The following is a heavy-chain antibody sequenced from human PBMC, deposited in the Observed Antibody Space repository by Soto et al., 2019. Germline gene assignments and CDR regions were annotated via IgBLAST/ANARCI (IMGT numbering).Heavy chain of an antibody. CDR3: ARELTGNSSGYPNQGRNLYYFDY. J-gene: IGHJ4*02. CDR2: IYYSGST. D-gene: IGHD3-22*01. V-gene: IGHV4-31*03. Sequence: QVQLQESGPGLVKPSQTLSLTCTVSGGSISSGGYYWSWIRQHPGKGLEWIGYIYYSGSTYYNPSLKSRVTISVDTSKNQFSLKLSSVTAADTAVYYCARELTGNSSGYPNQGRNLYYFDYWGQGTLVTVSS. CDR1: GGSISSGGYY.